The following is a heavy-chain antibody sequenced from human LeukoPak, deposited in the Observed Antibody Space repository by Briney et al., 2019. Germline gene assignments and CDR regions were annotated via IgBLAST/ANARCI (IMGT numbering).Heavy chain of an antibody. CDR1: GFTFTSYC. Sequence: GGSLRLSCAASGFTFTSYCMHWVRQAPGKGLEWVAFIRYDGSNKYYADSVKGRFTISRDNSKNTLYLQMNSLRAEDTAVYYCEKDPQGFATNFDYWGQGTLVTVSS. D-gene: IGHD3-16*01. V-gene: IGHV3-30*02. J-gene: IGHJ4*02. CDR3: EKDPQGFATNFDY. CDR2: IRYDGSNK.